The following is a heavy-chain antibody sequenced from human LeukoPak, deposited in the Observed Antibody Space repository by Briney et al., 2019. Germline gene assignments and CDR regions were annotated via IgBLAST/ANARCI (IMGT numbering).Heavy chain of an antibody. J-gene: IGHJ4*02. D-gene: IGHD4-17*01. CDR3: ATTTVTTSSPYYFDY. V-gene: IGHV4-39*01. CDR1: GGSISSSSYY. Sequence: EPSETLSLTCTVSGGSISSSSYYWGWIRQLPGKGLEWIGSIYYSGSTYYNPSLKSRVTISVDTSKNQFSLKLSSVTAADTAVYYCATTTVTTSSPYYFDYWGQGTLVTVSS. CDR2: IYYSGST.